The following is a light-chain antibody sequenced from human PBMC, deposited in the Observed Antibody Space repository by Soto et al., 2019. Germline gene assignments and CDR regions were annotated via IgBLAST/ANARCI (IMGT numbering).Light chain of an antibody. CDR2: AAS. J-gene: IGKJ1*01. Sequence: DIQMTQSPSSLSASVGDTVTITCSASQDIRKDFAWYQQDPGKAPKRLMFAASSLQSGVPSRFSGSVSGTEFTLTITSLQPEDFATYYCLQYNDYPWTFGQGTRVEI. V-gene: IGKV1-17*01. CDR3: LQYNDYPWT. CDR1: QDIRKD.